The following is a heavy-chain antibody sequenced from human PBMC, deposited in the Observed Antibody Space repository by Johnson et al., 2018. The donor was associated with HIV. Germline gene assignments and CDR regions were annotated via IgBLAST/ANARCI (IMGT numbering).Heavy chain of an antibody. CDR1: GFTFSDYC. D-gene: IGHD3-9*01. J-gene: IGHJ3*02. Sequence: VQLVESGGGLVQPGGSLRLSCAASGFTFSDYCMSWVRQAPGKGLEWVANINQDESEKYHVDSVKGRFSISRDNGKDSVYLQMSSLRPEDTAVYFCVRWGLGDILTGLAFDIWGQGTLVTVSS. CDR3: VRWGLGDILTGLAFDI. CDR2: INQDESEK. V-gene: IGHV3-7*03.